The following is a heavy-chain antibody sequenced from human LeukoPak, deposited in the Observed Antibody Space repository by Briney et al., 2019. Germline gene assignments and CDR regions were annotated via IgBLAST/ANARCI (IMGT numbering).Heavy chain of an antibody. D-gene: IGHD1-7*01. Sequence: GGPLRLSCAASGFTFSSYAMHWVRQAPGKGLEWVAVISYDGSNKYYADSVKGRFTISRDNSKNTLYLQMNSLRAEDTAVYYCAKQEGGNFLVHFDYWGQGTLVTVSS. V-gene: IGHV3-30-3*02. CDR2: ISYDGSNK. CDR3: AKQEGGNFLVHFDY. CDR1: GFTFSSYA. J-gene: IGHJ4*02.